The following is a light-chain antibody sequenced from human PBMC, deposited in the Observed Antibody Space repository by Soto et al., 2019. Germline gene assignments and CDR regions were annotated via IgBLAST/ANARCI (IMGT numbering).Light chain of an antibody. V-gene: IGKV1-5*03. CDR2: KAS. J-gene: IGKJ1*01. CDR3: QQYNTYWT. Sequence: DIQMTQSPSTLSASVGDRVTITCRASQSISVWLAWYQQKPGKAPKLLIDKASSLESGVPSRFSGSGSGTEFTLTISSLQPDDFATYYCQQYNTYWTFGQGTKVEIK. CDR1: QSISVW.